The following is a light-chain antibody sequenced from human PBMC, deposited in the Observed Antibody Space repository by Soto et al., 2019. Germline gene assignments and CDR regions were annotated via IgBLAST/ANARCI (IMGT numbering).Light chain of an antibody. V-gene: IGLV2-14*01. CDR2: DVS. J-gene: IGLJ1*01. CDR3: SSYTTSNPRQIG. CDR1: SSDVGGYNY. Sequence: QSALTQPASVSGSPGQSITISCTGTSSDVGGYNYVSWYQQHPGKAPKFMIYDVSNRPSGVSNRFSGSKSGNTASLTISGLQAEDEADYYCSSYTTSNPRQIGFGTGTQGTV.